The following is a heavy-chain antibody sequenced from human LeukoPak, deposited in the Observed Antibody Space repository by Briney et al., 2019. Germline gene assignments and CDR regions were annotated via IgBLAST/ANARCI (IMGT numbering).Heavy chain of an antibody. CDR2: ISYDGSNK. CDR3: TYGDYPLTY. CDR1: GFTFSSYG. D-gene: IGHD4-17*01. V-gene: IGHV3-30*03. J-gene: IGHJ4*02. Sequence: GGSLRLSCAASGFTFSSYGMHWVRQAPGKGLEWVAVISYDGSNKYYADSVKGRFTFSRDNSKNTLYLQMNSLRAEDTAVYYCTYGDYPLTYWGQGTLVSVSS.